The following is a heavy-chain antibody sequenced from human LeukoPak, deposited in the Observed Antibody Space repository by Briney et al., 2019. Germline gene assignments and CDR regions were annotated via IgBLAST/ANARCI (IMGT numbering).Heavy chain of an antibody. CDR1: GFIFNNYA. Sequence: GGSLRPSCAASGFIFNNYAMHWVRQAPGKGLEWVALISSDGSKKSYADSVKGRFTISRDNAKNTLYLQMNSLRAEDTAVYYCAIDHIVGATDYWGQGTLVTVSS. D-gene: IGHD1-26*01. V-gene: IGHV3-30*04. CDR2: ISSDGSKK. J-gene: IGHJ4*02. CDR3: AIDHIVGATDY.